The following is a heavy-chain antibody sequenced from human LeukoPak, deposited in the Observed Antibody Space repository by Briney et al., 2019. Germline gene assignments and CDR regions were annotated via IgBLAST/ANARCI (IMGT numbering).Heavy chain of an antibody. J-gene: IGHJ4*02. V-gene: IGHV3-66*01. CDR2: IYSGGST. CDR1: GFTVSSNY. CDR3: ARDFSDFWSGYYVWDDY. Sequence: PGGSLRLSCAASGFTVSSNYMSWVRQAPGKGLEWVSVIYSGGSTYYADSVKGRFTISRDNSKNTLYLQMNSLRAEDTAVYYCARDFSDFWSGYYVWDDYWGQGALVTVSS. D-gene: IGHD3-3*01.